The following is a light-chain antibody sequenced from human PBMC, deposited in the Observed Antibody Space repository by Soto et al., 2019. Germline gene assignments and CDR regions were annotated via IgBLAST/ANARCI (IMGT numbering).Light chain of an antibody. CDR3: QRYGDSPFT. V-gene: IGKV3-20*01. Sequence: EIVLTQSPGTLSLSPGERATLSCRASQSVSSSYLGWYQQKPGQAPRLLIYGASSRATGTPDRFSGSGSGTDFTLTISRLEPEDFAVYYCQRYGDSPFTFGPGTNVDIK. CDR1: QSVSSSY. CDR2: GAS. J-gene: IGKJ3*01.